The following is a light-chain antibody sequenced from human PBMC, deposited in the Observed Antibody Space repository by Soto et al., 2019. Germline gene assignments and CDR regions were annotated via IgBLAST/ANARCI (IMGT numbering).Light chain of an antibody. CDR1: RSDVGGYNY. J-gene: IGLJ2*01. V-gene: IGLV2-14*01. Sequence: QSALTQPASMSGSPGQSITISCIGTRSDVGGYNYVSWYQQHPGKAPKLVIYEVNYRPSGVSNRFFGSKSGNTASLTISGLQAEDEADYYCSSYSSRSSLVFGGGTQLTVL. CDR2: EVN. CDR3: SSYSSRSSLV.